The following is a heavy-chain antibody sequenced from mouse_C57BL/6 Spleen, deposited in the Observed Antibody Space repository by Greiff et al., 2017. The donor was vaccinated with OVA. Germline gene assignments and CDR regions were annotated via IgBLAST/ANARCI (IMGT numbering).Heavy chain of an antibody. CDR3: ARGGRYFDY. V-gene: IGHV5-17*01. D-gene: IGHD1-1*01. J-gene: IGHJ2*01. CDR1: GFTFRDYG. Sequence: EVQLVESGGGLVKPGGSLKLSCAASGFTFRDYGMHWVRQAPEKGLEWVAYISSGSSTIYYADTVKGRFTIPRDNAKNTLFLQMTSLRSEDTAMYYCARGGRYFDYWGQGTTLTVSS. CDR2: ISSGSSTI.